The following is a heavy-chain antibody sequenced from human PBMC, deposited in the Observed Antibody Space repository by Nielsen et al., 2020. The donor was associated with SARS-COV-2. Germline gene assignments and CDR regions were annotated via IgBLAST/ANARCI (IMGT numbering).Heavy chain of an antibody. CDR2: ISYDATNK. D-gene: IGHD1-26*01. CDR3: AKISGSQRHYFDF. V-gene: IGHV3-30*04. CDR1: GFTFSNYD. J-gene: IGHJ4*02. Sequence: GGSLRLSCAASGFTFSNYDMHWVRQAPGKGLEWVAVISYDATNKFYADSVKGRFTISRDNSKNTLYLQLNSLRAEDTAVFYCAKISGSQRHYFDFWGQGALVTVSS.